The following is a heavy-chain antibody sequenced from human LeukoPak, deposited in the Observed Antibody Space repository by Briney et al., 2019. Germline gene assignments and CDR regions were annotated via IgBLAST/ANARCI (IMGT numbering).Heavy chain of an antibody. CDR3: AKSSDPYGDPFFPLNFDY. V-gene: IGHV3-23*01. CDR1: GFTFSSYA. D-gene: IGHD4-17*01. J-gene: IGHJ4*02. CDR2: ISGSGGST. Sequence: PGGSLRLSCAASGFTFSSYAMSWVRQAPGKGLEWVSAISGSGGSTYYADSLKGRFTISRDNSKNTLYLQMNSLRAEDTAVYYCAKSSDPYGDPFFPLNFDYWGQGTLVTVSS.